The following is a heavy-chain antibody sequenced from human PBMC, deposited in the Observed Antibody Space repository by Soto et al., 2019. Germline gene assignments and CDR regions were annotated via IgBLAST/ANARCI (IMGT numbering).Heavy chain of an antibody. CDR3: AKDLMSDYSSGWYLPLEDY. D-gene: IGHD6-19*01. CDR2: ISYDGSNK. V-gene: IGHV3-30*18. J-gene: IGHJ4*02. CDR1: GFTFSSYG. Sequence: ESVGGVVQPGRSLRLSCAASGFTFSSYGMHWVRQAPGKGLEWVAVISYDGSNKYYADSVKGRFTISRDNSKNTLYLQMNSLRAEDTAVYYCAKDLMSDYSSGWYLPLEDYWGQGTLVTVSS.